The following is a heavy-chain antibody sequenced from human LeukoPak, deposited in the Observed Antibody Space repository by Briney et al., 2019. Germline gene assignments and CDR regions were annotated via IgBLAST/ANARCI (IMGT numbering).Heavy chain of an antibody. CDR2: IYHSGST. J-gene: IGHJ6*03. D-gene: IGHD3-10*01. CDR3: ARGSYYGSGAHYYYYMDV. Sequence: SETLSLTCTVSGYSISSGYYWGWIRQPPGKGLEWIGSIYHSGSTYYNPSLKSRVTMSVDTSKNQFSLKLSSVTAADTAVYYCARGSYYGSGAHYYYYMDVWGKGTTVTISS. V-gene: IGHV4-38-2*02. CDR1: GYSISSGYY.